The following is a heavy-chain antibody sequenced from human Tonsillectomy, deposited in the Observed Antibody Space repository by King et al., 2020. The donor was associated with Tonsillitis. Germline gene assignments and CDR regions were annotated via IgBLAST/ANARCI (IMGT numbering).Heavy chain of an antibody. CDR3: ASDIVVVTADDAFDI. CDR2: ISYDGSNK. J-gene: IGHJ3*02. V-gene: IGHV3-30-3*01. D-gene: IGHD2-21*02. Sequence: HVQLVESGGGVVQPGRSLRLSCAASGFTFSSYAMHWVRQAPGKGLEWVAVISYDGSNKYYADSVKGRFTISRDNSKNTLYLQMNSLRAEETAVYYCASDIVVVTADDAFDIWGQGTMVTVSS. CDR1: GFTFSSYA.